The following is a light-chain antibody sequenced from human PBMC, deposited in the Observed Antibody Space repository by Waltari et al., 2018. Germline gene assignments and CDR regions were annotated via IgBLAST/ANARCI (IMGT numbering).Light chain of an antibody. CDR3: QQTNRFPRT. CDR1: QRISNW. Sequence: DIQMTQSPSFVSASVGDRVTITCRASQRISNWLAWYQQKPGKAPKVLIYAASSLESGVPSSFGGSGSGTDFTLTISNLQPEDFATYYCQQTNRFPRTFRQGTKVEIK. V-gene: IGKV1-12*01. CDR2: AAS. J-gene: IGKJ1*01.